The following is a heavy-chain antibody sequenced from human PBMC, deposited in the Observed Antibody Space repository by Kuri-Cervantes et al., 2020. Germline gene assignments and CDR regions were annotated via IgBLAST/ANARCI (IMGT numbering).Heavy chain of an antibody. D-gene: IGHD4-17*01. CDR3: ARLNGDWFDP. V-gene: IGHV1-69*05. Sequence: SVKVSCKASGYNFIRYDINWVRQAPGQGLEWMGGIIPIFGTANYAQKFQGRVTITTDESTSTAYMELSSLRSEDTAVYYCARLNGDWFDPWGQGTLVTVSS. CDR1: GYNFIRYD. J-gene: IGHJ5*02. CDR2: IIPIFGTA.